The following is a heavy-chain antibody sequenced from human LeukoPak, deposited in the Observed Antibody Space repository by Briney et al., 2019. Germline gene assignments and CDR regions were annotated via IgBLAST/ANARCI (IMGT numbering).Heavy chain of an antibody. J-gene: IGHJ4*02. D-gene: IGHD3-3*01. CDR1: GGSFSGYY. V-gene: IGHV4-59*08. CDR3: ARHGRYDFWSGYKPSGYFDY. Sequence: SETLSLTCAVYGGSFSGYYWSWIRQPPGKGLEWIGYIYYSGSTNYNPSLKSRVTISVDTSKNQFSLKLSSVTAADTAVYYCARHGRYDFWSGYKPSGYFDYWGQGTLVTVSS. CDR2: IYYSGST.